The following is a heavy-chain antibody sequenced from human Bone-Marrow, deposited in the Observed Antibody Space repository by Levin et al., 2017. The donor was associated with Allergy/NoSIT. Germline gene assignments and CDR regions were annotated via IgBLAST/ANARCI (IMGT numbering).Heavy chain of an antibody. CDR2: INPKLGTT. D-gene: IGHD3-10*01. CDR1: GYSFTNYE. V-gene: IGHV1-8*01. J-gene: IGHJ6*02. Sequence: GESLKISCKASGYSFTNYEINWVRQVPGQGPEWLGWINPKLGTTGYAQNLQVRVSMTSNISINTAYLELSSLRFDDTALHYCARAGGSGPIGHYYGLDVWGQGTTVAVSS. CDR3: ARAGGSGPIGHYYGLDV.